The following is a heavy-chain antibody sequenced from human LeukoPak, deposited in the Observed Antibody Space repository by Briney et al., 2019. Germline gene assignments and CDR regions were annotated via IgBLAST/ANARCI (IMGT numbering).Heavy chain of an antibody. D-gene: IGHD1-1*01. CDR1: GFTVSSNY. J-gene: IGHJ3*02. V-gene: IGHV3-66*01. CDR3: AREGWVRAFDI. Sequence: PGGSLRLSCAASGFTVSSNYMSWVRQAPGKGLEWVSVIYSGGSTYYADSVKGRFTISRDNSKKTLYLQMNSLRAEDTAVYYCAREGWVRAFDIWGQGTMATVSS. CDR2: IYSGGST.